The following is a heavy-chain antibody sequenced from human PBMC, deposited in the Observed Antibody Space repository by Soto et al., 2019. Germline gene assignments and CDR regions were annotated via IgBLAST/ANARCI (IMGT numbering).Heavy chain of an antibody. CDR3: ARQPGYSSSSAYYGMDV. J-gene: IGHJ6*02. CDR1: GGSISSSSYY. V-gene: IGHV4-39*01. Sequence: SETLSLTCTVSGGSISSSSYYWGLIRQPPGKGLEWIGSIYYSGSTYYNPSLKSRVTISVDTSKNQFSLKLSSVTAADTAVYYCARQPGYSSSSAYYGMDVWGQGTTVTVSS. D-gene: IGHD6-6*01. CDR2: IYYSGST.